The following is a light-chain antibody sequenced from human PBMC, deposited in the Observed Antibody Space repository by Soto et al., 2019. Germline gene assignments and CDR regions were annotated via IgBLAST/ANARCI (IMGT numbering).Light chain of an antibody. V-gene: IGKV3-11*01. CDR3: QQRNNWPRIT. Sequence: LLTQSPATLSLSQGEKATLSCRASQSVGSYLAWYQQKPGQAPRPLIYDASKRATDIPTRCSGSGSGTVFTLPISSLEPEDFAVYYCQQRNNWPRITFGQGTRLEIK. CDR1: QSVGSY. J-gene: IGKJ5*01. CDR2: DAS.